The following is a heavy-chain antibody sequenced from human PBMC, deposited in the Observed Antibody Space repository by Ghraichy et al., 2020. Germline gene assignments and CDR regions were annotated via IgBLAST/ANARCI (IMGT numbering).Heavy chain of an antibody. Sequence: SVKVSCKASGGTLNSYAISWVRQAPGQGLERMGGIIPMFGTTNYAQKFQGRVTITADESTSTAYIELSSLRSDDTAVYYCARGTTVLRISHYYGMDVWGQGTPITVSS. CDR1: GGTLNSYA. V-gene: IGHV1-69*13. J-gene: IGHJ6*02. D-gene: IGHD1-1*01. CDR2: IIPMFGTT. CDR3: ARGTTVLRISHYYGMDV.